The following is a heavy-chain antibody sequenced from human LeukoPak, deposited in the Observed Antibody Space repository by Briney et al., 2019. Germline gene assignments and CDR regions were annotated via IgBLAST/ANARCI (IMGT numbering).Heavy chain of an antibody. CDR3: ARDHTAVGATPGGLGY. Sequence: ASVKVSCKASGYTFTSYYMHWVRQAPGQGLEWMGIINPSGGSTSYAQKFQGRVTMTRDMSTSTVYMELSSLRSEDTAVYYCARDHTAVGATPGGLGYWGQGTLVTVSS. V-gene: IGHV1-46*01. J-gene: IGHJ4*02. D-gene: IGHD1-26*01. CDR1: GYTFTSYY. CDR2: INPSGGST.